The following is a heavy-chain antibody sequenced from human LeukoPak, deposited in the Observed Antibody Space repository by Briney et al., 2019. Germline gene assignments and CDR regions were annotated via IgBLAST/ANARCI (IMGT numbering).Heavy chain of an antibody. CDR3: LRDWYGSGSYWQIRESYFDY. V-gene: IGHV3-15*01. CDR2: IKSKTDGGTT. D-gene: IGHD3-10*01. J-gene: IGHJ4*02. CDR1: GFTFSNAW. Sequence: GGSLRLSCAASGFTFSNAWMSWVRQAPGKGLEWVGRIKSKTDGGTTDYAAPAKGRFTISRDDSKNTLYLQMNSLKTEDTAVYYCLRDWYGSGSYWQIRESYFDYWGQGTLVTVSS.